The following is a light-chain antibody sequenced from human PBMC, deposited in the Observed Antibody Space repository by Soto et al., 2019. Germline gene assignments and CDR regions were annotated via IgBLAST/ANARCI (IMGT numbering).Light chain of an antibody. Sequence: EVVMTQSPATLSVSPGEGATLSCRASQGIGDTLAWYQHKPGQTPRLLIYDTSTRATGVPARLSGSRSGTEFTLTINSLQSEDFAVYYCQQYRTSPPTWTFGQGTKVEIK. CDR1: QGIGDT. V-gene: IGKV3-15*01. J-gene: IGKJ1*01. CDR2: DTS. CDR3: QQYRTSPPTWT.